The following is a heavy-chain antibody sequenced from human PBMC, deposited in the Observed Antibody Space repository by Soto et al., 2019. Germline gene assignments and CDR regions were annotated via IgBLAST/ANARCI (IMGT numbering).Heavy chain of an antibody. CDR1: GAAISRGGYY. CDR3: ARARKGSGSDYYYHYGMDV. V-gene: IGHV4-31*03. CDR2: SYFSGNT. D-gene: IGHD3-3*01. J-gene: IGHJ6*04. Sequence: SETLSLTCTVSGAAISRGGYYWGWIRQHPGKGLQWLGYSYFSGNTYYSPSFRGRTTISVDMSENQFSLKLSSVTAADTAVYYCARARKGSGSDYYYHYGMDVWGKGTTVTVSS.